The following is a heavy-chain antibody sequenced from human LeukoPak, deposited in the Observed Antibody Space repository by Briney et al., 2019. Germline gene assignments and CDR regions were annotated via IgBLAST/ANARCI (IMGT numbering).Heavy chain of an antibody. J-gene: IGHJ4*02. CDR3: ARVVGLFKWAFDY. Sequence: PSETLSLTCTVSGGSLSSSSYYWGWIRQPPGTGLEWIGSIYYSGSTYYNPSLKSRVTISVDTSKNQFSLKLSSVTAADTAVYYCARVVGLFKWAFDYWGQGTLVTVSS. CDR1: GGSLSSSSYY. CDR2: IYYSGST. D-gene: IGHD2-15*01. V-gene: IGHV4-39*07.